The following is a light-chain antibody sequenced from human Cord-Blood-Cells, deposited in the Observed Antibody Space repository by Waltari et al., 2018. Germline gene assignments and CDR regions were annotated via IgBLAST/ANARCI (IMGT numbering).Light chain of an antibody. CDR3: SSYTSSSTVV. J-gene: IGLJ2*01. Sequence: QSALTQPASVSGSPGQSITISCTGTSSDVGGSNYVSWYQQHPGKAPKLMIDDVSKRPAGVSNRCSGCKSGNTASLTISGLQAEDEADYYCSSYTSSSTVVFGGGTKLTVL. CDR1: SSDVGGSNY. CDR2: DVS. V-gene: IGLV2-14*01.